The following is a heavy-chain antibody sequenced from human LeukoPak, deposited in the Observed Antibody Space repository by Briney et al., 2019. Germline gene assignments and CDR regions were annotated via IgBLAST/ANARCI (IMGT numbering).Heavy chain of an antibody. J-gene: IGHJ4*02. CDR2: ISGDGTTT. Sequence: GGCLRLSCATSGFTLSTSWMHWVRQAPGKGLVWVSRISGDGTTTTYADSVKGRFTISRDNAKNTLFLQMNSLRVDDTAVYYCTRVRSSSWYDYWGQGALVTVSS. CDR3: TRVRSSSWYDY. V-gene: IGHV3-74*01. D-gene: IGHD6-13*01. CDR1: GFTLSTSW.